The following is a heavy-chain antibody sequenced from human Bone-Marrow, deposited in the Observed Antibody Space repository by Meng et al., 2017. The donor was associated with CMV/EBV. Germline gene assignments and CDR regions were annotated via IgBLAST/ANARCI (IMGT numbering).Heavy chain of an antibody. CDR1: GFTFSDYY. D-gene: IGHD6-19*01. CDR2: ISSSGSTI. CDR3: ARDQGIAVAGTGDAFDI. V-gene: IGHV3-11*04. Sequence: GESLKISCAAPGFTFSDYYMSWIRQAPGKGLEWVSYISSSGSTIYYADSVKGRFTISRDNAKNSLYLQMNSLRAEDTAVYYCARDQGIAVAGTGDAFDIWGQGTMVTVSS. J-gene: IGHJ3*02.